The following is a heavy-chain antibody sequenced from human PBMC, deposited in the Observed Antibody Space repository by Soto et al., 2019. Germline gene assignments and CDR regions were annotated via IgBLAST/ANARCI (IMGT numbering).Heavy chain of an antibody. CDR2: ITSSGNPI. D-gene: IGHD6-19*01. Sequence: QVQLVESGGGLVKPGGSLRVSCAASGFTFSEHYMNWIRQAPGKGLEWVAYITSSGNPIHYADSVRSRFTISRDNAKNSLYLQMNSLRAEDTAVYYCARDPPGIAVAGTFFDSWGQGTLVTVSS. J-gene: IGHJ4*02. V-gene: IGHV3-11*01. CDR3: ARDPPGIAVAGTFFDS. CDR1: GFTFSEHY.